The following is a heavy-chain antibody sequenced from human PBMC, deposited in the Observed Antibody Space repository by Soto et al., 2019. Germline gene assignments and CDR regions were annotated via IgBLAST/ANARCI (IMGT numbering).Heavy chain of an antibody. CDR3: ARGPGYYDSSGYYSGY. J-gene: IGHJ4*02. CDR2: ISSSSSYI. V-gene: IGHV3-21*01. CDR1: GFTFSSYS. Sequence: EVQLVESGGGLVKPGGSLRLSCAASGFTFSSYSMNWVRQAPGKGLEWVSSISSSSSYIYYADSVKGRFTISRDNAKNSLYLQMNRLRAEDTAVYYCARGPGYYDSSGYYSGYWGQGTLVTVSS. D-gene: IGHD3-22*01.